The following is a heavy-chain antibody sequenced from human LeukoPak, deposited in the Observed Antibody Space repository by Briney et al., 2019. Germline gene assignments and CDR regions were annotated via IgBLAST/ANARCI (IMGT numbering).Heavy chain of an antibody. D-gene: IGHD3-22*01. CDR3: ARASNYYDSSGYFH. CDR2: IYHSGST. CDR1: GGSISSSTYY. V-gene: IGHV4-39*07. J-gene: IGHJ4*02. Sequence: SETLSLTCTVSGGSISSSTYYWGWIRQPPGKGLEWIGSIYHSGSTYYNPSLKSRVTISVDTSKNQFSLKLSSVTAADTAVYYCARASNYYDSSGYFHWGQGTLVTVSS.